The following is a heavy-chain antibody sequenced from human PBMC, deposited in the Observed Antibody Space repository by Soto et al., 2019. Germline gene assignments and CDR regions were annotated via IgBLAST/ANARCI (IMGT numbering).Heavy chain of an antibody. J-gene: IGHJ4*02. CDR1: GFTFSSYG. D-gene: IGHD6-6*01. V-gene: IGHV3-30*18. CDR3: AKVLYSSSLQHYFDY. Sequence: GGSLRLSWAASGFTFSSYGMHWVRQAPGKGLEWVAVISYDGSNKYYADSVKGRFTISRDNSKNTLYLQMNSLRAEDTAVYYCAKVLYSSSLQHYFDYWGQGTLVTVSS. CDR2: ISYDGSNK.